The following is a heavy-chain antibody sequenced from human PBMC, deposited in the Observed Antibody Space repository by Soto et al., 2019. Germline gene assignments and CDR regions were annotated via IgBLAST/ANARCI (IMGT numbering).Heavy chain of an antibody. CDR2: INHSGST. Sequence: PSETLSLTCAVYGGSFSGYYWSWIRQPPGKGLEWIGEINHSGSTNYNPSLKSRVTISVDTSKNQFSLKLSSVTAADTAVYYCARGRRAAGTTYENWFDPWGQGTLVTVSS. CDR1: GGSFSGYY. V-gene: IGHV4-34*01. CDR3: ARGRRAAGTTYENWFDP. D-gene: IGHD6-13*01. J-gene: IGHJ5*02.